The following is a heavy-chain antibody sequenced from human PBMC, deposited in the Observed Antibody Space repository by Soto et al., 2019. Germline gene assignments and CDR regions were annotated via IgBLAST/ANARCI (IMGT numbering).Heavy chain of an antibody. J-gene: IGHJ3*02. CDR2: ISGGSGAT. Sequence: GGSLRLSCAASGFTFSTYAMNWVRQAPGKGLEWVSSISGGSGATYYTNSVKGRFSVSRDNSKNTLSLQMNSLRAEDTAVYYCAKDLGYDSGGSYSDALDMWGQGTMVTVSS. V-gene: IGHV3-23*01. CDR3: AKDLGYDSGGSYSDALDM. CDR1: GFTFSTYA. D-gene: IGHD3-22*01.